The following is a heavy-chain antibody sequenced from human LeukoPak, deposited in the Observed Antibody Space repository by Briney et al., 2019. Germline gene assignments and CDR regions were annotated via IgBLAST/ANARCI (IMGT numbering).Heavy chain of an antibody. CDR1: GFTFSSNS. V-gene: IGHV3-48*01. Sequence: GGSLRLSCTVSGFTFSSNSMNWVRQAPGKGLEWVSFISTSSSTIYYADSVKGRFTISRDNSKNTLYLQMNTLRAEDTAVYFCAKQPYQYVSGSPSWFDPWGQGTLVTVSS. CDR3: AKQPYQYVSGSPSWFDP. CDR2: ISTSSSTI. D-gene: IGHD3-10*01. J-gene: IGHJ5*02.